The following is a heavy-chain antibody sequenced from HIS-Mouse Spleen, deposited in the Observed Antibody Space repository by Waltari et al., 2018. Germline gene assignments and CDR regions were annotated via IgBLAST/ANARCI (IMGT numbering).Heavy chain of an antibody. CDR2: IYYRGGT. Sequence: QLQLQESGPGLVKPSETLSLTCTVSGGSISSSSYYWGWIRQPQGKGLEWIGSIYYRGGTYYNPSLKSRVTISVDTSKNQFSLKLSSVTAADTAVYYCAREIPYSSSWYDWYFDLWGRGTLVTVSS. V-gene: IGHV4-39*07. J-gene: IGHJ2*01. CDR1: GGSISSSSYY. CDR3: AREIPYSSSWYDWYFDL. D-gene: IGHD6-13*01.